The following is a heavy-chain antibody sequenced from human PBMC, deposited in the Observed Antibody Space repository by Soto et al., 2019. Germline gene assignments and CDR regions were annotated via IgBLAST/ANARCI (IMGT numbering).Heavy chain of an antibody. D-gene: IGHD2-15*01. CDR1: GDSISSRGYY. Sequence: PSESLALTCPCSGDSISSRGYYWSWIRHRPGQGLEWIGYIYFTGTTEYNPSLKSRLTISVDTSKNQLSLRLSSVTAADTAVYYCARVSWGYYFSGSFFQTYYFDYWGQGTPVTVSS. J-gene: IGHJ4*02. V-gene: IGHV4-31*03. CDR2: IYFTGTT. CDR3: ARVSWGYYFSGSFFQTYYFDY.